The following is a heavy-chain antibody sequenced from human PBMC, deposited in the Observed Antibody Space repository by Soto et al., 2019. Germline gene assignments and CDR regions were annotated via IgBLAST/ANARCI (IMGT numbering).Heavy chain of an antibody. Sequence: QVQLVESGGGVVQPGRSLRLSCAASGFTFSSYGMHWVRQAPGKGLEWVAVIWYDGSNKYYADSVKGRFTISRDNSKNTLYLQMNSLRAEDTAVYYCARGWYNWNDDVDFDFDYWGQGTLVTVSS. CDR2: IWYDGSNK. V-gene: IGHV3-33*01. D-gene: IGHD1-20*01. CDR3: ARGWYNWNDDVDFDFDY. CDR1: GFTFSSYG. J-gene: IGHJ4*02.